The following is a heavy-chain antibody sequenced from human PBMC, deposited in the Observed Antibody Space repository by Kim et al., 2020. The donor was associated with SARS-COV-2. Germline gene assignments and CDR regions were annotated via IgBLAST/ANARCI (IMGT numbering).Heavy chain of an antibody. J-gene: IGHJ6*02. V-gene: IGHV3-15*01. CDR3: TTGISGSSSYYYYGMDV. Sequence: GKGRLTISRDDSKNTLYLQMHSLKTEDTAVYYCTTGISGSSSYYYYGMDVWGQGTTVTVSS. D-gene: IGHD3-10*01.